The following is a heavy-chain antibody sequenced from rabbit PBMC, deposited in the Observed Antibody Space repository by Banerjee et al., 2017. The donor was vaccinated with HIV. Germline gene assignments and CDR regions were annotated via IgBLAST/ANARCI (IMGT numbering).Heavy chain of an antibody. D-gene: IGHD4-1*01. CDR1: GFSFSSSHY. CDR2: VYGGSSGNT. CDR3: ARDLAGVIGWNFDL. V-gene: IGHV1S40*01. J-gene: IGHJ4*01. Sequence: QSLEESGGDLVKPGASLTLTCTASGFSFSSSHYMCWVRQAPGKGLEWIGCVYGGSSGNTVYATWAKGRFTISRTSSTTVALQMTSLTAADTATYFCARDLAGVIGWNFDLWGPGTLVTVS.